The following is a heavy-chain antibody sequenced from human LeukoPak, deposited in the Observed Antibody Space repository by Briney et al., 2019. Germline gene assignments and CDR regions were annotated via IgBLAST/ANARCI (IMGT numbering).Heavy chain of an antibody. CDR3: ARYSSSWYYFDY. D-gene: IGHD6-13*01. CDR2: IYSGGST. CDR1: GFTVSSNY. Sequence: GGSLRLSCAASGFTVSSNYMSWVRQAPGKGLEWVSVIYSGGSTYYADSVKGRFTISRHNSENTLYLQMNSLRAEDTAVYCCARYSSSWYYFDYWGQGTLVTVSS. V-gene: IGHV3-53*04. J-gene: IGHJ4*02.